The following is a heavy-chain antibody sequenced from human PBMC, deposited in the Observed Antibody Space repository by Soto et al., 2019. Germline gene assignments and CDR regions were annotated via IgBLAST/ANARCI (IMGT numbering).Heavy chain of an antibody. CDR3: ARGGHRYISSGYYGAVDY. CDR2: INHSGST. D-gene: IGHD3-22*01. CDR1: GGSFSGYY. V-gene: IGHV4-34*01. Sequence: SETLSLTCAVYGGSFSGYYWSWIRQPPGKGLEWIGEINHSGSTNYNPSLKSRVTISVDTSKNQFSLKLSSVTAADTAVYYCARGGHRYISSGYYGAVDYWGQGTLVTV. J-gene: IGHJ4*02.